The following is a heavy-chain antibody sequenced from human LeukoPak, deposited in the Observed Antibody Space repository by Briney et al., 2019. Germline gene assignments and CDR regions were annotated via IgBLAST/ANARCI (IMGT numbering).Heavy chain of an antibody. CDR2: IYPGDSDT. CDR1: GGSISSYL. CDR3: ARHMPYSSGWYDGHYFDY. D-gene: IGHD6-19*01. Sequence: ETLSLTCTVSGGSISSYLWSWIRQPPGNGLEWMGIIYPGDSDTRHSPSFQGQVTISADKSISTAYLQWSSLKASDTAMYYCARHMPYSSGWYDGHYFDYWGQGTLVTVSS. J-gene: IGHJ4*02. V-gene: IGHV5-51*01.